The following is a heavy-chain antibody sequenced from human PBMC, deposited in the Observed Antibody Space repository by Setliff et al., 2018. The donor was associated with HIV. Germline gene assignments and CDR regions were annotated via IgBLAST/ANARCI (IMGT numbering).Heavy chain of an antibody. J-gene: IGHJ3*02. CDR3: AGVVKTTNNGFDI. CDR1: GFTFSSYS. CDR2: ISRAAATT. D-gene: IGHD1-1*01. V-gene: IGHV3-48*03. Sequence: GGSLRLSCAASGFTFSSYSFHWVRRAPGKGLEWVSYISRAAATTYYADSVKGRFTISRDDAENSLFLQMNSLRVEDTAVYYCAGVVKTTNNGFDIWGHGTMVTVSS.